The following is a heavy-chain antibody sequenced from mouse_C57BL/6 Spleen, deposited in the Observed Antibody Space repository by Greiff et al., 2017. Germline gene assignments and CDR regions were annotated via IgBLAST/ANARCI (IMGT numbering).Heavy chain of an antibody. CDR2: IYPGDGDT. D-gene: IGHD2-4*01. V-gene: IGHV1-82*01. CDR1: GYAFSSSW. Sequence: QVQLKESGPELVKPGASVKISCKASGYAFSSSWMNWVKPRPGKGLEWIGRIYPGDGDTNYNGKFKGKATLTADKSSSTAYMQLSSLTSENSAVDFCARSLYYDYAGFAYWGQGTLVTVSA. J-gene: IGHJ3*01. CDR3: ARSLYYDYAGFAY.